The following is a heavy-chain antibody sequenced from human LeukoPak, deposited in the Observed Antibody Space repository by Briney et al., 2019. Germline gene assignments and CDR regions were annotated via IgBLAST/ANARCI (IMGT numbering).Heavy chain of an antibody. CDR2: IYSGGST. D-gene: IGHD1-26*01. V-gene: IGHV3-66*01. J-gene: IGHJ4*02. Sequence: PGGSLRLSCAASGFTVSSNYMSWVRQAPGKGLEWVSVIYSGGSTYYADSVKGRLTISRDNSKNTVYLQMNSLGAEDTAVYYCARSSAPLQVGDFDYWGQGTLVTVSS. CDR3: ARSSAPLQVGDFDY. CDR1: GFTVSSNY.